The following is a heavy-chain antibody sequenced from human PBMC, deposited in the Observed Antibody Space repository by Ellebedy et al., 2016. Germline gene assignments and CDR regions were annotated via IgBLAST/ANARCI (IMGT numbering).Heavy chain of an antibody. Sequence: GGSLRLXXAASGFPFSTYAMGWVRQAPGKGLEWVSAISGSGAITHYTDSVKGRFTISRDTAKSTQYLQMNSLRAEDTAVYYCAKSRHSAAYCGGACYYDDAFDMWGQGTMVTVSS. CDR3: AKSRHSAAYCGGACYYDDAFDM. D-gene: IGHD2-21*02. V-gene: IGHV3-23*01. J-gene: IGHJ3*02. CDR1: GFPFSTYA. CDR2: ISGSGAIT.